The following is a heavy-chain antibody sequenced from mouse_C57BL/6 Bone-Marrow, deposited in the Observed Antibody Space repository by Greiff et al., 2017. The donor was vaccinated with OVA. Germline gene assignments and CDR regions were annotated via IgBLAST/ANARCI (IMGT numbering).Heavy chain of an antibody. CDR1: GYTFTDYE. CDR2: IDPETGGT. D-gene: IGHD2-1*01. Sequence: QVQLQQSGAELVRPGASVTLSCKASGYTFTDYEMHWVKQTHVHGLEWIGAIDPETGGTAYNQKFKGKAILTADKSSSTAYMELRSLTSEDSAVYYCTRRIYYGNSFADWGQGTLVTVSA. V-gene: IGHV1-15*01. J-gene: IGHJ3*01. CDR3: TRRIYYGNSFAD.